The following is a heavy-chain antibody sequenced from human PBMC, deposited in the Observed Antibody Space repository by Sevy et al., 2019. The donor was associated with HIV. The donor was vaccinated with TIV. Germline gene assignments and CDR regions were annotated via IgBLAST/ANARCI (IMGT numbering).Heavy chain of an antibody. D-gene: IGHD3-22*01. CDR1: GFTFSSYS. J-gene: IGHJ4*02. Sequence: GGSLRLSCAASGFTFSSYSMNWVRQAPGKGLEWVSSISSSSSYIYYAASVKGRFTISRDNAKNSLYLQMNSLRAEDTAVYYCARDVGSPYYYDSSGYYDYWGQGTLVTVSS. V-gene: IGHV3-21*01. CDR3: ARDVGSPYYYDSSGYYDY. CDR2: ISSSSSYI.